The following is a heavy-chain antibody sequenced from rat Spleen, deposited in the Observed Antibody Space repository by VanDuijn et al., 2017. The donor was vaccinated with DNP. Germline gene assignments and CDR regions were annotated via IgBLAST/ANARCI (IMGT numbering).Heavy chain of an antibody. J-gene: IGHJ2*01. V-gene: IGHV5-29*01. CDR2: ISYDGSST. CDR3: ARPDY. Sequence: EVQLVETGGGLVQPGRSLKLSCVASGFTFNNYWMNWIRQAPKKGLEWVATISYDGSSTYYRDSVKGRFTSSRDNAKSILYLQMDSLRPEDTATYYCARPDYWGQGVMVTVSS. CDR1: GFTFNNYW.